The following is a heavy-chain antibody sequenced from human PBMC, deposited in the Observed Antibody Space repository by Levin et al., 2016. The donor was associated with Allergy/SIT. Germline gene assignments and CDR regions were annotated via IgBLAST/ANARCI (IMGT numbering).Heavy chain of an antibody. Sequence: GGSLRLSCAASGFTFSSYAMSWVRQAPGKGLEWVSAISGSGGSTYYADSVKGRFTISRDNSKNTLYLQMNSLRAEDTALYYCAKDYGPARHDGGYFDYWGQGTLVTVSS. CDR1: GFTFSSYA. D-gene: IGHD1-1*01. CDR3: AKDYGPARHDGGYFDY. CDR2: ISGSGGST. V-gene: IGHV3-23*01. J-gene: IGHJ4*02.